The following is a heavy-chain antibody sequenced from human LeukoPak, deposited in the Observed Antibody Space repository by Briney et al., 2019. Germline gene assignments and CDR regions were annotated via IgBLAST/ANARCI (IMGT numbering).Heavy chain of an antibody. CDR2: ISAYNGNT. J-gene: IGHJ6*03. CDR3: ARDFLVPAAIGYYYYMDV. CDR1: GYTFTSYY. Sequence: ASVKVSCKASGYTFTSYYMHWVRQAPGQGLEWMGWISAYNGNTNYAQKLQGRVTMTTDTSTSTAYMELRSLRSDDTAVYYCARDFLVPAAIGYYYYMDVWGKGTTVTVSS. D-gene: IGHD2-2*01. V-gene: IGHV1-18*04.